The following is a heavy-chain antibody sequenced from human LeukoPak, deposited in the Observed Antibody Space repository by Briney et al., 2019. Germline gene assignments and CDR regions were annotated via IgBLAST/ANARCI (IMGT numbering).Heavy chain of an antibody. CDR3: ATDSKGGYDYYYYGMDV. D-gene: IGHD2-15*01. CDR2: IDSSSGYT. CDR1: GFTFSSHS. V-gene: IGHV3-21*01. J-gene: IGHJ6*02. Sequence: GGSLRLSCAASGFTFSSHSMNWVRQAPGKGLEWVSSIDSSSGYTYYADSVKGRFTISRDNAKSSLYLQMNSLRAEDTAVYYCATDSKGGYDYYYYGMDVWGQGTTVTVSS.